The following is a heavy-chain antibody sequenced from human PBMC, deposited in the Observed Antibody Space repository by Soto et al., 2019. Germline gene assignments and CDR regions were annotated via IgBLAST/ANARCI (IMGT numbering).Heavy chain of an antibody. Sequence: QVQLVESGGGVVQPGRSLRLSCAASGFTFSSYAMHWVRQAPGKGLEWVAVISYDGSNKYYADSVKGRFTISRDNSKNTLYLQMNSLRAEDTAVYYCARDGDPSPPPYYYGMDVWGQGTTVTVSS. J-gene: IGHJ6*02. D-gene: IGHD7-27*01. V-gene: IGHV3-30-3*01. CDR1: GFTFSSYA. CDR3: ARDGDPSPPPYYYGMDV. CDR2: ISYDGSNK.